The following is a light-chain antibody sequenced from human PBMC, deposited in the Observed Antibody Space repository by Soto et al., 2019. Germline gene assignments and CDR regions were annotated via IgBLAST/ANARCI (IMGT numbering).Light chain of an antibody. CDR2: DVT. Sequence: QSALTQPRSVSGSPGQSVTISCTGTKSDVGGYNYVSWYQHHPGKAPKLVISDVTERPSGVPDRFSGSKSGNTASLTISGLQADDEADYFCCSYANTYVFGTGTKVTVL. J-gene: IGLJ1*01. V-gene: IGLV2-11*01. CDR1: KSDVGGYNY. CDR3: CSYANTYV.